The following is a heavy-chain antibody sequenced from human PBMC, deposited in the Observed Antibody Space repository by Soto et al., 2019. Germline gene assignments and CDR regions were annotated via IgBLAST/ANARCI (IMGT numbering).Heavy chain of an antibody. J-gene: IGHJ3*02. CDR3: ATTEGYCSSTSCQMHAFDI. V-gene: IGHV3-48*04. D-gene: IGHD2-2*01. CDR1: GFTFSSYS. CDR2: ISSSSSTI. Sequence: GGSLRLSCAASGFTFSSYSMNWVRQAPGKGLEWVSYISSSSSTIYYADSVKGRFTISRDNAKNSLYLQMNSLRAEDTAVYYCATTEGYCSSTSCQMHAFDIWGQGTMVTVSS.